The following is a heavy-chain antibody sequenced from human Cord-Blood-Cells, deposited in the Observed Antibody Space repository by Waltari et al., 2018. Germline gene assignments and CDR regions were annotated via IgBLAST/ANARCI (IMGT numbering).Heavy chain of an antibody. V-gene: IGHV1-69*06. CDR3: ARSLGIQDFYFDY. Sequence: QVQLVQSGAEVKKPGSSVKVSCKASGGTFSSYAISWVRQDPGKGLERKGGIIPIFGTANYAQKFQGRVTITADKSTSTAYMELSSLRSEDTAVYYCARSLGIQDFYFDYWGQGTLVTVSS. CDR2: IIPIFGTA. D-gene: IGHD7-27*01. CDR1: GGTFSSYA. J-gene: IGHJ4*02.